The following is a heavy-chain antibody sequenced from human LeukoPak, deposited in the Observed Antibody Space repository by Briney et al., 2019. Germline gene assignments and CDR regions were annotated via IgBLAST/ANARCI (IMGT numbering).Heavy chain of an antibody. CDR3: ARDGGEIWWGFRY. CDR2: ISYDGSNK. D-gene: IGHD2-15*01. CDR1: GFTFSSYA. V-gene: IGHV3-30-3*01. Sequence: GRSLRLSCAASGFTFSSYAIHWVRQAPGKGLEWVTLISYDGSNKYYADSVKGRFTISRDNSKNTLYLQMNSLRPEDTAVYYCARDGGEIWWGFRYWGQGTLVTVSS. J-gene: IGHJ4*02.